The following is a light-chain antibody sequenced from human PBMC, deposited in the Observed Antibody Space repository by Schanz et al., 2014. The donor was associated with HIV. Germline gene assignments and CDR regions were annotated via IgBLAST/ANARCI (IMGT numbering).Light chain of an antibody. V-gene: IGLV1-44*01. CDR2: NTY. Sequence: QSVLTQPPSASGTPGQRVTISCSGSTSSIKTNTVNWVHQLPGTAPQLLIYNTYHRPSGVPDRFSGSQSGASASLAISGLQSEDEADFYCATWDDSLNGWVFGGGTKLTVL. J-gene: IGLJ3*02. CDR1: TSSIKTNT. CDR3: ATWDDSLNGWV.